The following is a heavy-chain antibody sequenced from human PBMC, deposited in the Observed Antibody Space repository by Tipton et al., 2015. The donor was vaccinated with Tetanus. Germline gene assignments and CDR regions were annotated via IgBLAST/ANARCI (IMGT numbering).Heavy chain of an antibody. J-gene: IGHJ4*02. CDR1: GVSINSNHW. CDR2: ISHSGGS. D-gene: IGHD6-6*01. CDR3: AMIHGVSSSFDY. V-gene: IGHV4-4*02. Sequence: LSLTCAVSGVSINSNHWWSWVRQAPGKGLEWIGEISHSGGSNYNPSLKSRVAMSEDTSKNLFSLHLNSVTAADTAVYYCAMIHGVSSSFDYWGQGAPVTVSS.